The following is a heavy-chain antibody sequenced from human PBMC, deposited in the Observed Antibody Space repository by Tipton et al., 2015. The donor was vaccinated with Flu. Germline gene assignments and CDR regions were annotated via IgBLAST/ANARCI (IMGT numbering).Heavy chain of an antibody. V-gene: IGHV4-39*07. D-gene: IGHD3-22*01. J-gene: IGHJ4*02. CDR2: IYYSGST. CDR3: ATRRDYYDSSEFDY. CDR1: GGSISSNSYY. Sequence: LRLSCTVSGGSISSNSYYWGWIRQPPGKGLEWIGSIYYSGSTYYNPSLKSRVTISVDTSKNQFSLKLSSVTAADTAVYYCATRRDYYDSSEFDYWGQGALVTVSS.